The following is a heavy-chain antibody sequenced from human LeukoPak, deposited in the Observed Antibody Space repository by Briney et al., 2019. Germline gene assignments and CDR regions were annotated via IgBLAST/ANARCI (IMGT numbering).Heavy chain of an antibody. J-gene: IGHJ3*02. CDR2: IVHSGNT. Sequence: SETLSPTCAVYGGSYSGYYWSWIRQPPGKGLEWIGEIVHSGNTKYNPSLKSRVTISVDTSKNQFSLNLTSVTAADTAVYYCARFGSSTWYKEASDIWGQGTMVTVAS. CDR1: GGSYSGYY. CDR3: ARFGSSTWYKEASDI. V-gene: IGHV4-34*12. D-gene: IGHD1-1*01.